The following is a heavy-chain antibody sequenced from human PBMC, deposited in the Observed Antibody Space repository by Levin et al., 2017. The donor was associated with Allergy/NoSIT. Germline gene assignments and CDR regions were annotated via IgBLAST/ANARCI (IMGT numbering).Heavy chain of an antibody. CDR3: AKQRIFGWGSNDGMDV. J-gene: IGHJ6*02. Sequence: GGSLRLSCAASGFTFSSYGMNWVRQAPGKGLEWVAFISDDGSNNYFLESVKGRFTISRDNSKNTLYLQMTSLRPDDTAVYYCAKQRIFGWGSNDGMDVWGQGTTVTVSS. CDR1: GFTFSSYG. D-gene: IGHD3-10*01. CDR2: ISDDGSNN. V-gene: IGHV3-30*18.